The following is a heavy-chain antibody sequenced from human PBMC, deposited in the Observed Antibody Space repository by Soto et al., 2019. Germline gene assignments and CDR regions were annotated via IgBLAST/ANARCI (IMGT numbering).Heavy chain of an antibody. CDR1: GYTFNSYY. Sequence: QVQLVQSGAEVKKPGASVKVSCQASGYTFNSYYMHWVRQAPGQGLEWMGIINPSGGSTNYAQTFQVSVTKTRDTSTSTIYMELSSLRSEETAVYYCAREYMIFGLVITQPRWFDPWGQGAIVTVSS. V-gene: IGHV1-46*02. J-gene: IGHJ5*02. CDR2: INPSGGST. CDR3: AREYMIFGLVITQPRWFDP. D-gene: IGHD3-3*01.